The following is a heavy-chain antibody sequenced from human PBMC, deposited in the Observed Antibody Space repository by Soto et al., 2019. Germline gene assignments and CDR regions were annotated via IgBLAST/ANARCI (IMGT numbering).Heavy chain of an antibody. CDR1: GFTFSHYW. V-gene: IGHV3-74*01. D-gene: IGHD2-15*01. J-gene: IGHJ6*03. CDR3: ARGDCVGGTCYSLAGSFYYYMDV. CDR2: INSDGSVS. Sequence: EVQLVESGGGLVQPGGSLRLSCAASGFTFSHYWMYWVRQASGKGLVWVSRINSDGSVSSYADSVKGRLTISRDNVKNTLYLQMDSLRAEDTAVYYCARGDCVGGTCYSLAGSFYYYMDVWGKGTTVTVFS.